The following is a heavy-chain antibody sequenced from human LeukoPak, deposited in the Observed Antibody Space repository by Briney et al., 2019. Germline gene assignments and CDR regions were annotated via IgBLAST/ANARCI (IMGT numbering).Heavy chain of an antibody. D-gene: IGHD6-25*01. J-gene: IGHJ6*03. CDR2: MNPNSGNT. Sequence: ASVKVSCKASGYTFTSYGISWVRQAPGQGLEWMGWMNPNSGNTGYAQKFQGRVTITRNTSISTAYMELSSLRSEDTAVYYCARGRAAPSYYYYYYMDVWGKGTTVTVSS. V-gene: IGHV1-8*03. CDR1: GYTFTSYG. CDR3: ARGRAAPSYYYYYYMDV.